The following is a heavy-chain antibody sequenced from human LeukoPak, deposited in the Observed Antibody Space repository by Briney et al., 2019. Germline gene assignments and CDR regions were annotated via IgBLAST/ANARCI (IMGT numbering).Heavy chain of an antibody. J-gene: IGHJ6*02. D-gene: IGHD5-18*01. Sequence: EGSLRLSCVASGFTFSTYPMTWVRQAPGKGLEWVSSVSGSGYSTYYADSVKGRFTISRDNSKNTLYLQMDSLRADDTALYYCARDRGYSYGWDYYYYYGMDVWGQGTTVTVSS. CDR2: VSGSGYST. CDR3: ARDRGYSYGWDYYYYYGMDV. CDR1: GFTFSTYP. V-gene: IGHV3-23*01.